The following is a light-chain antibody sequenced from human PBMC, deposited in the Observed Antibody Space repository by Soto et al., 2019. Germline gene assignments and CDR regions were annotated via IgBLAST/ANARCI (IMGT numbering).Light chain of an antibody. Sequence: QSVLTQPASVSGFPGQSITISCAGTSSDVGRYTYVSWYQQHPGKAPKLIIYDVYNRPSGVSNRFSGSKSGNTASLTISGLQAEDEADYYCTSYTSTSTPYVFGGGTKV. CDR2: DVY. V-gene: IGLV2-14*01. CDR3: TSYTSTSTPYV. J-gene: IGLJ1*01. CDR1: SSDVGRYTY.